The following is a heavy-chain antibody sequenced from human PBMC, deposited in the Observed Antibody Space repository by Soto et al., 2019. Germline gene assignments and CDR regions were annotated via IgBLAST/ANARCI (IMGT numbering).Heavy chain of an antibody. V-gene: IGHV4-59*08. CDR3: ARQQSLYYFDY. CDR1: GGSFSGYY. CDR2: IYFTGST. J-gene: IGHJ4*02. Sequence: PSETLSLTCAVYGGSFSGYYWSWIRQPPGKGLEWIGCIYFTGSTIYNPSLESRVTISVDTSKNQFSLKLSSVTAADTAVYYCARQQSLYYFDYWGQGTLVTVSS.